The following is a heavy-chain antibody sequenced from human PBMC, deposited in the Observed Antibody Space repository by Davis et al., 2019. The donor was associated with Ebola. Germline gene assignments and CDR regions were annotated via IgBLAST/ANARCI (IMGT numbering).Heavy chain of an antibody. Sequence: ALRLSCVASGFTFSNHAMHWVRQAPGKGLEWVAVTSHNERERFYGESVQGRFTISRDNSENVLYLQMDSLRPDDTAIYFCARALHDEVLDYWGQGTPVTVSS. D-gene: IGHD1-1*01. CDR2: TSHNERER. V-gene: IGHV3-30*04. CDR3: ARALHDEVLDY. CDR1: GFTFSNHA. J-gene: IGHJ4*02.